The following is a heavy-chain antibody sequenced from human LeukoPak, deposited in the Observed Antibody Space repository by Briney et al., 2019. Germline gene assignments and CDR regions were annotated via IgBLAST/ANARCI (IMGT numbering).Heavy chain of an antibody. J-gene: IGHJ4*02. CDR1: GFTVSSNE. CDR3: AKDDYYDTSGYRD. D-gene: IGHD3-22*01. V-gene: IGHV3-38-3*01. Sequence: GGSLRLSCAASGFTVSSNEMSWVRQAPGKGLEWVSSISGGSTYYADSVKGRFTISRDNSKNTLYLQMNSLRAEDTAVYYCAKDDYYDTSGYRDWGQGTLVTVSS. CDR2: ISGGST.